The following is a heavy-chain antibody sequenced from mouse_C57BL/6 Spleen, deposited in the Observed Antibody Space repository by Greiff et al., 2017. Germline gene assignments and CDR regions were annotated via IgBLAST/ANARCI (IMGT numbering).Heavy chain of an antibody. D-gene: IGHD1-1*01. J-gene: IGHJ2*01. V-gene: IGHV7-3*01. CDR1: GFTFTDYY. CDR2: IRNKANGYTT. CDR3: ARSSYYGLDY. Sequence: EVQVVESGGGLVQPGGSLSLSCAASGFTFTDYYMSWVRQPPGKALEWLGFIRNKANGYTTEYSASVKGRFTISRDNSQSILYLQMNALRAEDSATYYCARSSYYGLDYWGQGTTLTVSS.